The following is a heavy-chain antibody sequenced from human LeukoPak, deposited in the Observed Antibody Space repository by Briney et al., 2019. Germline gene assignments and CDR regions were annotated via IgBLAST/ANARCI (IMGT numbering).Heavy chain of an antibody. CDR1: GYTFTSYG. Sequence: GASVKVSCKASGYTFTSYGISWVRQAPGQGLEWMGWINPNSGGTNYAQKFQGRVTMTRDTSISTAYMELSRLRSDDTAVYYCARDFGQIGFDPWGQGTLVTVSS. CDR3: ARDFGQIGFDP. CDR2: INPNSGGT. V-gene: IGHV1-2*02. J-gene: IGHJ5*02. D-gene: IGHD3-10*01.